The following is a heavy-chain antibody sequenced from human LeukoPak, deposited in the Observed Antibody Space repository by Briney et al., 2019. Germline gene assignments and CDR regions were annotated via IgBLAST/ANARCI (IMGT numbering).Heavy chain of an antibody. CDR1: GGSISSSSYY. J-gene: IGHJ4*02. Sequence: SETLSLTFTVSGGSISSSSYYWGWIRQPPGKGLEWIGEINDSESTNYNPSLKSRATISVDTSKKQFSLKLSSVTAADTAMYYCARETAAAGSFIAINDYWGQGTLVTVSS. CDR2: INDSEST. V-gene: IGHV4-39*07. CDR3: ARETAAAGSFIAINDY. D-gene: IGHD6-13*01.